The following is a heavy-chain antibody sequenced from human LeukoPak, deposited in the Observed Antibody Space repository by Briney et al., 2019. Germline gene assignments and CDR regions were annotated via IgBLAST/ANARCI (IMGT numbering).Heavy chain of an antibody. V-gene: IGHV3-20*04. D-gene: IGHD3-22*01. CDR2: INWNGGST. CDR1: GFTFDDYV. J-gene: IGHJ3*02. CDR3: ARVRNYYDSSGPKSGAFDM. Sequence: GGSLRLSCAASGFTFDDYVMSWVRQAPGKGLEWVSGINWNGGSTGYADSVKGRITISRDNAKNSLYLQMNSLRAEDTALYYCARVRNYYDSSGPKSGAFDMWGEGTMVTVSS.